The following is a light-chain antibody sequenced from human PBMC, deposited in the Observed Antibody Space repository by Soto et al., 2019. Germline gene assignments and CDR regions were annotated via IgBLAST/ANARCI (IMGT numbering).Light chain of an antibody. CDR3: QQYNSYSA. J-gene: IGKJ1*01. V-gene: IGKV1-5*01. CDR2: DAS. Sequence: DIPMTQSPSTLSASVGDRVTITCRASQSISSWLAWYQQKPGKAPKLLIYDASSLESGVPSRFSGSGSGTEFTLTISSLQPDDLAPYYCQQYNSYSAFGQGTKVEIK. CDR1: QSISSW.